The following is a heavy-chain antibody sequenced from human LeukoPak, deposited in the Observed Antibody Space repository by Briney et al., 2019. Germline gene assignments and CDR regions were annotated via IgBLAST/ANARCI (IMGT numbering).Heavy chain of an antibody. Sequence: SETLSLTCTVSNGSISISSYYWGWIRQPPGKGLEWIGSIYYSASTYYNPSLKSRVTISVDTSKNQFSLKLSSVTAADTAVYYCARDFGGSLIEYFQHWGQGTLVTVSS. V-gene: IGHV4-39*07. J-gene: IGHJ1*01. CDR3: ARDFGGSLIEYFQH. CDR1: NGSISISSYY. D-gene: IGHD1-26*01. CDR2: IYYSAST.